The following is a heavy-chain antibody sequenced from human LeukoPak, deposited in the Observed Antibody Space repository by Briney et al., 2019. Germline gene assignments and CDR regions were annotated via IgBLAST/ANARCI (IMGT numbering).Heavy chain of an antibody. Sequence: PGGSLRLSCSASGFSISSYWMSWVRQAPGKGLEWVANIKQDGSQIYYEDSVKGRFTVSRDNAKNSLYLQMNTLRAEDTAVYYCARLQERDARDYWGQGTLVTVSS. CDR1: GFSISSYW. J-gene: IGHJ4*02. D-gene: IGHD2-2*01. CDR3: ARLQERDARDY. CDR2: IKQDGSQI. V-gene: IGHV3-7*02.